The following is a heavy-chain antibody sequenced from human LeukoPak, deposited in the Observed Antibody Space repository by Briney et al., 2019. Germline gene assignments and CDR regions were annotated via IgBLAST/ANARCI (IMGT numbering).Heavy chain of an antibody. D-gene: IGHD3-10*01. CDR2: INTESGDT. CDR1: GYTFTSHY. V-gene: IGHV1-2*02. CDR3: ARDFYYSGSGAFDY. Sequence: ASVKVSCKASGYTFTSHYIHWVRQAPGQGPEWMGWINTESGDTNYAQKFQGRVTMTRDPSLRTTYMELSRLTSDDTAVYSCARDFYYSGSGAFDYWGQGTLVSVSS. J-gene: IGHJ4*02.